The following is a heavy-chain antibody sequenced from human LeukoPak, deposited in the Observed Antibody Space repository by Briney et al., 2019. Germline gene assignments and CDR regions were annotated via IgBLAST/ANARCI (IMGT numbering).Heavy chain of an antibody. CDR2: IRGDGSER. CDR1: GFTFSSYW. V-gene: IGHV3-7*01. J-gene: IGHJ4*02. D-gene: IGHD3-3*01. Sequence: GGSLRLSCAASGFTFSSYWMTWVRQAPGKGLEWVANIRGDGSERFYVGYLKGRFTISRDNAKNSLYLQMNGLSVDDTAVYYCVREGPPQGRPWSGWYPFDFWGQGTLVTVSS. CDR3: VREGPPQGRPWSGWYPFDF.